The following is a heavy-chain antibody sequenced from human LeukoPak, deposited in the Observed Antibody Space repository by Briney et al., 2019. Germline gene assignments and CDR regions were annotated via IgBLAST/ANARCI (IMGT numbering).Heavy chain of an antibody. CDR3: ARDGVGSGYDFLLVYGMDV. CDR2: ISSSSSYI. Sequence: GGSLRLSCAASGFTFSSYSMNWVRQAPGKGLEWVSSISSSSSYIYYADSVKGRFTISRDNAKNSLYLQMNSLRAEDTAVYYCARDGVGSGYDFLLVYGMDVWGQGTTVTVSS. D-gene: IGHD5-12*01. V-gene: IGHV3-21*01. J-gene: IGHJ6*02. CDR1: GFTFSSYS.